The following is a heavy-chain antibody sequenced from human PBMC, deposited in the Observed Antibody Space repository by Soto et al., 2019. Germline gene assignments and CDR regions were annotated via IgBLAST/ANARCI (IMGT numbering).Heavy chain of an antibody. CDR3: AHSPFENVVVTARFDY. V-gene: IGHV2-5*01. CDR2: IYWNDDK. Sequence: SGPTLVNPTQTLTLTCTFSGFSLSTSGVGVGWIRQPPGKALEWLALIYWNDDKRYSPSLKSRLTITKDTSKNQVVLTMTNMDPVDTATYYCAHSPFENVVVTARFDYWGQGTLVTVSS. J-gene: IGHJ4*02. D-gene: IGHD2-21*02. CDR1: GFSLSTSGVG.